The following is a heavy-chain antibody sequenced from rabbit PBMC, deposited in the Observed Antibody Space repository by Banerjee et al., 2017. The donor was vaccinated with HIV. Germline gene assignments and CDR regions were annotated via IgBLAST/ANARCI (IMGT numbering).Heavy chain of an antibody. CDR1: GFSFSSSYW. J-gene: IGHJ4*01. CDR2: IATGNSNT. Sequence: QSLEESGGDLVKPGASLTLTCTASGFSFSSSYWVCWVRQAPGKGLEWIACIATGNSNTYYASWAKGRFTISKTSSTTVTLQMTSLTAADTATYFCARDLFLYSYDDHGDYLGNLWGPGTLVTVS. CDR3: ARDLFLYSYDDHGDYLGNL. V-gene: IGHV1S40*01. D-gene: IGHD2-1*01.